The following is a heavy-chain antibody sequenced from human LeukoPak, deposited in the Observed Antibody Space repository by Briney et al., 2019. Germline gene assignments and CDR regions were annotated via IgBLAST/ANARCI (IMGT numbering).Heavy chain of an antibody. V-gene: IGHV4-61*02. J-gene: IGHJ6*03. CDR1: GGSLSSGSYY. CDR2: IYTSGST. CDR3: ARGVDSSSWPHYYYYYMDV. Sequence: PSETLSLTCTVSGGSLSSGSYYWSWLRQPAGTGLEWIGRIYTSGSTNYNPSLKSRVTISVDTSKNQFSLKLSSVTAADTAVYYCARGVDSSSWPHYYYYYMDVGGKGTTVTVS. D-gene: IGHD6-13*01.